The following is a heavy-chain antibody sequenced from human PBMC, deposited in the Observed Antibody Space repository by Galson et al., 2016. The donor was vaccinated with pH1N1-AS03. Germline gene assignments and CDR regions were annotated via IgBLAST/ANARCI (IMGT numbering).Heavy chain of an antibody. CDR3: TRLGPSSVFDF. CDR1: GFRFGDYW. J-gene: IGHJ4*02. D-gene: IGHD1-26*01. V-gene: IGHV3-7*01. Sequence: SLRLSCAASGFRFGDYWGTWVRQAAGKGLEWVATMSKDGSEKYYVDSVKGRFTFSRDNPKNSLYLQMNNLRAEDTAIYYCTRLGPSSVFDFWGQGASVTVSS. CDR2: MSKDGSEK.